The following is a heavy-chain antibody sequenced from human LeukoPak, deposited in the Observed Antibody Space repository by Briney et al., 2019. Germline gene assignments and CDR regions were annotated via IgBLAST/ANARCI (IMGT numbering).Heavy chain of an antibody. J-gene: IGHJ4*02. V-gene: IGHV4-59*01. D-gene: IGHD4-17*01. CDR2: IYYSGST. CDR3: ARLNYGDYVLDY. CDR1: GGSISSYY. Sequence: SETLSLTRTVSGGSISSYYWSWIRQPPGKGLEWIGYIYYSGSTNYNPSLKSRVTISVDTSKNQFSLKLSSVTAADTAVYYCARLNYGDYVLDYWGQGTLVTVSS.